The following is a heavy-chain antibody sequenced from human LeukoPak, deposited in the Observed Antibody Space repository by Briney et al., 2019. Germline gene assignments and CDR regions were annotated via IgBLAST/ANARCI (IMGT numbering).Heavy chain of an antibody. CDR3: ARVRDSSGSFDY. V-gene: IGHV3-53*01. D-gene: IGHD3-22*01. J-gene: IGHJ4*02. CDR2: IYSGGST. Sequence: GGSLRLSRAASGFTVSSNYMSWVRQAPGKGLEWVSVIYSGGSTYYADSVKGRFTISRDNSKNTLYLQMNSLRAEDTAAYYCARVRDSSGSFDYWGQGTLVTVSS. CDR1: GFTVSSNY.